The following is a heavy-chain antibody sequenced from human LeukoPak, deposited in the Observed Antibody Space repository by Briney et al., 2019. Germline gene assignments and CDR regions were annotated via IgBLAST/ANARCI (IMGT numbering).Heavy chain of an antibody. V-gene: IGHV3-21*01. CDR2: ISSSSSYI. CDR1: GFTFSSYS. CDR3: ARETDFWSGYYYFDY. J-gene: IGHJ4*02. Sequence: GGSLRLSCAASGFTFSSYSMNWARQAPGKGLEWVSSISSSSSYIYYADSVKGRFTISRDNAKNSLYLQMNSLRAEDTAVYYCARETDFWSGYYYFDYWGQGTLVTVSS. D-gene: IGHD3-3*01.